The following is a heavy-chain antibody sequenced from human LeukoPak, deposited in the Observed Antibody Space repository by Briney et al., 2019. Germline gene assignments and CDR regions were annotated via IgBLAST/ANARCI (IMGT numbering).Heavy chain of an antibody. J-gene: IGHJ4*02. CDR2: IYYSGST. V-gene: IGHV4-31*03. CDR1: GGSISSGGYY. D-gene: IGHD3-9*01. Sequence: SQTLSLTCTVSGGSISSGGYYWSWIRQHPGKGLKWIGYIYYSGSTYYNPSLKSRVTISVDTSKNQFSLKLSSVTATDKAVYYCARGRDYDILTGYQYYFDYWGQGTLVTVSS. CDR3: ARGRDYDILTGYQYYFDY.